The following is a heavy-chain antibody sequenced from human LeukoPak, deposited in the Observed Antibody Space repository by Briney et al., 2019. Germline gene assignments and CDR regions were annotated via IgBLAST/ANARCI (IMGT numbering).Heavy chain of an antibody. Sequence: SKTLSLTCAISGDSVSSNSVTWNWIWQSPSRGLEWLGRTYYRSTWYNDYAVSVRGRITVNPDTSKNQFSLHLNSVTPEDTAVYYCARRLTQYDCFDPWGQGILVTVSS. CDR1: GDSVSSNSVT. V-gene: IGHV6-1*01. CDR2: TYYRSTWYN. J-gene: IGHJ5*02. CDR3: ARRLTQYDCFDP. D-gene: IGHD2-2*01.